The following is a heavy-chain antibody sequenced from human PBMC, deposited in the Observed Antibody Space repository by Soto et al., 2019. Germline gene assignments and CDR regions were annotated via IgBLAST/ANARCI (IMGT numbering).Heavy chain of an antibody. V-gene: IGHV1-8*01. CDR3: YAMTGTTAGSFDY. CDR2: MNPNSGNT. CDR1: GYTFTSYD. J-gene: IGHJ4*02. Sequence: ASVKVSCKASGYTFTSYDINWVRQATGQGLEWMGWMNPNSGNTGYAQKFQGRVTMTRNTSISTAYMELSSLRSEDTAVYYCYAMTGTTAGSFDYWGQGTLVTVSS. D-gene: IGHD1-7*01.